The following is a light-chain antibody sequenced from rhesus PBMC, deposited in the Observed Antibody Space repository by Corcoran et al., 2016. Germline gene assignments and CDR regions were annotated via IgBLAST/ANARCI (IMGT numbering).Light chain of an antibody. CDR1: QGISSW. V-gene: IGKV1-18*01. CDR3: QQGYDTPRT. Sequence: DIQMTQSPSSLSASVGDKVTITCRASQGISSWLAWYQQKPGKAPKLLINAASSLQSGVPSRFSGSGSGTAYTLTISSLQPEDFATYYCQQGYDTPRTFGQGTKVEIK. CDR2: AAS. J-gene: IGKJ1*01.